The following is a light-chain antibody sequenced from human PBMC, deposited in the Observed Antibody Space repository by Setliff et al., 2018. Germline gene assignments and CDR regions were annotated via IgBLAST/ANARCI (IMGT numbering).Light chain of an antibody. J-gene: IGLJ1*01. CDR2: NNN. CDR3: AAWDDSLNGYV. V-gene: IGLV1-44*01. Sequence: VLTQPPSASGTPGQRVTISCSGSSSNIGTNTVNWYQPLPGTAPKLLIYNNNQRPSGVPDRFSGSKSGTSASLAISGLQSEDEADYYCAAWDDSLNGYVFGTGTKVTVL. CDR1: SSNIGTNT.